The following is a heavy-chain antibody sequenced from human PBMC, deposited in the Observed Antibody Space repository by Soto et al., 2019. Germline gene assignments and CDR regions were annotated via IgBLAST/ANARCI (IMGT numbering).Heavy chain of an antibody. J-gene: IGHJ6*02. Sequence: SLRLSCVGSGFTFSNYNMDWVRQAPGKGLEWVSYISNTGRTIYYADSVRGRFTISRDNAKNSLFLQMNSLRDEDTAVYYCARDGARGYDMDVWGQGTTVTVSS. CDR1: GFTFSNYN. CDR3: ARDGARGYDMDV. CDR2: ISNTGRTI. D-gene: IGHD6-6*01. V-gene: IGHV3-48*02.